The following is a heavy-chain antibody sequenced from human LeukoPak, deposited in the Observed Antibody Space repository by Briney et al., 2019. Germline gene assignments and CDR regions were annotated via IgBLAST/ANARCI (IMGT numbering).Heavy chain of an antibody. D-gene: IGHD3-22*01. CDR2: IYSGGST. CDR3: ARDVANYYDSSGYQTLYYYGMDV. Sequence: PGGSLRLSCAASGFTVSSNYMSWVRQAPGKGLEWVSVIYSGGSTYYADSVKGRFTISRDNSKNTLYLQMNSLRAEDTAVYYCARDVANYYDSSGYQTLYYYGMDVWGQGTTVTVSS. CDR1: GFTVSSNY. V-gene: IGHV3-66*01. J-gene: IGHJ6*02.